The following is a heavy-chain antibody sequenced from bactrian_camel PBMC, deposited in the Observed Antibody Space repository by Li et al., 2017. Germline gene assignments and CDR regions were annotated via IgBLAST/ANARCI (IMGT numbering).Heavy chain of an antibody. D-gene: IGHD3*01. Sequence: HVQLVESGGGSVQGGGSLRLSCAASRYTVSSSCMGWFRQAPGKEREWISSILTAGTMSYADSAKGRFTISRDNAKNTLYLQLNSLETEDTAMYYCATRLGDCYSGSWCSPRHFAYWGQGTQVTVS. V-gene: IGHV3S68*01. CDR1: RYTVSSSC. J-gene: IGHJ4*01. CDR2: ILTAGTM. CDR3: ATRLGDCYSGSWCSPRHFAY.